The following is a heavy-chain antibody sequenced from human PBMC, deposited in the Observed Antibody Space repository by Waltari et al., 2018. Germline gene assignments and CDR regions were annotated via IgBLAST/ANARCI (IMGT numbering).Heavy chain of an antibody. Sequence: QVQLQESGPGLVKPSETLSLTCAVSGYSISSGYYWGWIRPPPGKGREWIGSIYHSGSTYYNPSLKSRVTISVDTSKNQFSLKLSSVTAADTAVYYCARSVEMATIPYWYFDLWGRGTLVTVSS. CDR1: GYSISSGYY. CDR3: ARSVEMATIPYWYFDL. J-gene: IGHJ2*01. CDR2: IYHSGST. V-gene: IGHV4-38-2*01. D-gene: IGHD5-12*01.